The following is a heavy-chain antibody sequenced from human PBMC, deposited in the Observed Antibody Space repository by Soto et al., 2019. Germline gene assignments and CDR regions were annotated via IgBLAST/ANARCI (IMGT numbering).Heavy chain of an antibody. J-gene: IGHJ4*02. D-gene: IGHD6-19*01. CDR3: AREGGWYVDY. CDR1: GFTFSGYA. V-gene: IGHV1-3*05. Sequence: QVQVVQSGAEEKKPGASVKVSCKPSGFTFSGYAVHWVRQAPGQRLEWMGWINAGATNTKYSQKFQGRLTITRDTSATTGYMELSSLTSEETAVYYCAREGGWYVDYWGQGTLVTVSS. CDR2: INAGATNT.